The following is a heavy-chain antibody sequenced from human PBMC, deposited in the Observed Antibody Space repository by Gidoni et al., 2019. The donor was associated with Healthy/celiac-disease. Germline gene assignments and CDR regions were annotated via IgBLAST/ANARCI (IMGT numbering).Heavy chain of an antibody. D-gene: IGHD4-17*01. V-gene: IGHV3-11*01. J-gene: IGHJ4*02. CDR1: GFTFSHYY. CDR3: ARALDYGDDPPYYFDY. Sequence: QVQLVESGGGLVKPGVSLRLSCQAPGFTFSHYYMSWIRQAPGKGLEWVSYISSSGSTIYYADSVKGRFTISRDNAKNSLYLQMNSLRAEDTAVYYCARALDYGDDPPYYFDYWGQGTLVTVSS. CDR2: ISSSGSTI.